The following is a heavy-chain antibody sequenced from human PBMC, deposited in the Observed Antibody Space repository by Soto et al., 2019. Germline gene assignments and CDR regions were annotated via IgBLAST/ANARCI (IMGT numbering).Heavy chain of an antibody. Sequence: SQTLSLTCVISGDTVSSGNAAWNWIRQSPSSGLQWVGRTFFRSKWHTDYAVSLRGRVTITADTSKNQFSLQLQSVTPEDTAVYYCAVGSNDDYRNYYGMDVWGQGITVTVSS. CDR1: GDTVSSGNAA. D-gene: IGHD3-10*01. CDR3: AVGSNDDYRNYYGMDV. CDR2: TFFRSKWHT. V-gene: IGHV6-1*01. J-gene: IGHJ6*02.